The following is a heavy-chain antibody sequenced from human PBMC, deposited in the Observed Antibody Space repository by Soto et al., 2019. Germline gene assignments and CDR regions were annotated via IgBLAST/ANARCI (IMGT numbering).Heavy chain of an antibody. CDR3: ARIPPAPIKRGYYDSSGYSDDWFDP. CDR1: GFTFSSYA. CDR2: ISYDGSNK. Sequence: GGSLRLCCAASGFTFSSYAMHWVRQAPGKGLEWVAVISYDGSNKYYADSVKGRFTISRDNSKNTLYLQMNSLRAEDTAVYYCARIPPAPIKRGYYDSSGYSDDWFDPWGQGTLVTVSS. J-gene: IGHJ5*02. V-gene: IGHV3-30-3*01. D-gene: IGHD3-22*01.